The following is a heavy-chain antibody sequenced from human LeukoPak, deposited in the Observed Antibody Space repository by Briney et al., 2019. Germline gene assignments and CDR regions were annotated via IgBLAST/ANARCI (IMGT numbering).Heavy chain of an antibody. CDR2: IYYSRST. Sequence: SQTLSLTCTVSGGSISSGGYYSTWIRQHPGKGLEWIGYIYYSRSTYYNPSLKSRVTISVHTSENQFSLQLSSVTAADTAVYYCARTYDYVWGSYRYGDWFDPWGHRTLVTVSS. J-gene: IGHJ5*02. V-gene: IGHV4-31*03. CDR1: GGSISSGGYY. CDR3: ARTYDYVWGSYRYGDWFDP. D-gene: IGHD3-16*02.